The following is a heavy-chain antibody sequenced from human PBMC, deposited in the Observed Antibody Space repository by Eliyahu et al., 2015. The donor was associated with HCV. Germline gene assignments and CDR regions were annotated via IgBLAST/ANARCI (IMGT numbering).Heavy chain of an antibody. D-gene: IGHD6-6*01. CDR3: AKGAMSYSMSSACDY. CDR1: GXTXDDYA. CDR2: ISWNSGSX. J-gene: IGHJ4*02. Sequence: EVQLVESGGGLVQPGRSLXLXCXXSGXTXDDYAMXWVRQAPGKGLEWVSGISWNSGSXRYADSVKGRFTISRDKAKNSLYLQMNSLRDEDTALYYCAKGAMSYSMSSACDYWGQGTLVTVSS. V-gene: IGHV3-9*01.